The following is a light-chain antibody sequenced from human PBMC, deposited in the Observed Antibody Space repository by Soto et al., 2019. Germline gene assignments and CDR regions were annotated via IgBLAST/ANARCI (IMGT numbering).Light chain of an antibody. V-gene: IGLV2-14*01. J-gene: IGLJ2*01. CDR1: STDVGGYNY. CDR2: EVR. Sequence: QSALTQPASVSGSPGQSITISCTGTSTDVGGYNYVSWYQHHPGKAPKLMIYEVRNRHSGVSNRFSGSKSGNTASLTISGLLAEDEADYYCSSYTSSSILGVFGGGTKVTVL. CDR3: SSYTSSSILGV.